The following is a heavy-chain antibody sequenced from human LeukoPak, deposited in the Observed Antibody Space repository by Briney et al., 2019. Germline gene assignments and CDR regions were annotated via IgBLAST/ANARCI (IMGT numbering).Heavy chain of an antibody. CDR2: IYYSGST. J-gene: IGHJ2*01. CDR1: GGSISSGGYY. CDR3: ARDHGYYDSWYFDL. V-gene: IGHV4-31*03. Sequence: SETLSLTCNVSGGSISSGGYYWSWIRQHPGKGLEWIGYIYYSGSTYYNPSLKSRVIISVDTSKNQFSLKLSSVTAADTAVYYCARDHGYYDSWYFDLWGRGTLVTVSS. D-gene: IGHD3-22*01.